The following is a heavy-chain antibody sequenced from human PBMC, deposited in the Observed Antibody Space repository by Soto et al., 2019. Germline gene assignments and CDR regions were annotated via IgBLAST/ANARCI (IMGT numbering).Heavy chain of an antibody. CDR1: GFTFSSYS. J-gene: IGHJ3*02. CDR2: ISSSSSTI. CDR3: ARQLAYCGGDCYFDAFDI. V-gene: IGHV3-48*02. Sequence: GGSLRLSCAASGFTFSSYSMNWVRQAPGKGLEWVSYISSSSSTIYYADSVKGRFTISGDNAKNSLYLQMNSLRDEDTAVYYCARQLAYCGGDCYFDAFDIWGQGTMVTVSS. D-gene: IGHD2-21*02.